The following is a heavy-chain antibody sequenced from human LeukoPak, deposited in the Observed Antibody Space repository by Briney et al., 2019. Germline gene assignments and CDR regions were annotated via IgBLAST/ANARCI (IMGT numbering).Heavy chain of an antibody. J-gene: IGHJ4*02. Sequence: SETLSLTCAVYGGSFSGYYWSWIRQPPGKGLEWIGEINHSGSTNYNPSLKSRVTISVDTSKNQFSLKLSSVTAADTAVYYCAVRRRYFDYWGQGTLVTVSS. CDR3: AVRRRYFDY. V-gene: IGHV4-34*01. D-gene: IGHD4-17*01. CDR2: INHSGST. CDR1: GGSFSGYY.